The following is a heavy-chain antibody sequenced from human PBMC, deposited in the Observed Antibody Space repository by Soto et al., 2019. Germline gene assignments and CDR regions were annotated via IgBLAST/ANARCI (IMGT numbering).Heavy chain of an antibody. Sequence: GGSLRLACAASGFTFSSYAMSWVRQAPGKGLEWVSAISGSGGSTYYADSVKGRFTISRDNSKNTLYLQMNSLRAEDTAVYYCAKVVAATPVPWFDPWGQGTLVTVSS. V-gene: IGHV3-23*01. D-gene: IGHD2-15*01. CDR3: AKVVAATPVPWFDP. CDR2: ISGSGGST. J-gene: IGHJ5*02. CDR1: GFTFSSYA.